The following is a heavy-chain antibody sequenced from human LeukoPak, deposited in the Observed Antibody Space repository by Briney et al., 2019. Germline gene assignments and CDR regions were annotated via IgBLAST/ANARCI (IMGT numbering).Heavy chain of an antibody. CDR3: AKDLEHIVVVTAIDY. V-gene: IGHV3-30*18. D-gene: IGHD2-21*02. Sequence: GGSLRLSCAASGFTFSSYGMHWVRQAPGKGLXXXXXISYDGSNKNYADSVKGRFTISRDNSKNTLYLQMNSLRAEDTAVYYCAKDLEHIVVVTAIDYWGQGTLVTVSS. CDR1: GFTFSSYG. CDR2: ISYDGSNK. J-gene: IGHJ4*02.